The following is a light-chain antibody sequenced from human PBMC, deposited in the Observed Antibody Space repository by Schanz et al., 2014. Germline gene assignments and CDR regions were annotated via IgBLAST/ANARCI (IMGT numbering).Light chain of an antibody. CDR3: SSYTSSSTLI. CDR2: DVI. J-gene: IGLJ2*01. CDR1: SSDVGGYNY. Sequence: QSALTQPPSASGFPGQSVAISCTGTSSDVGGYNYVSWYQHHPGKAPKLMIYDVIERPSGVSNRFSGSKSGNTASLTISGLQAEDEADYHCSSYTSSSTLIFGGGTKLTVL. V-gene: IGLV2-14*01.